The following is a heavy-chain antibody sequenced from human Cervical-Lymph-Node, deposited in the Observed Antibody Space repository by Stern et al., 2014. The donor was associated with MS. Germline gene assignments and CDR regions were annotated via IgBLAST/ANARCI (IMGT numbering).Heavy chain of an antibody. D-gene: IGHD3-16*01. Sequence: VQLVESGGGLVKPGGSLRLSCAASGFTFSNAWMSWVRQAPGKGLEWVGRIKSKTDCGTTDYAAPVKGRFTISRDDSKNTLYLQMNSLKTEDTAVYYCTTDVRTYVSLDYWGQGTLVTVSS. CDR1: GFTFSNAW. CDR3: TTDVRTYVSLDY. V-gene: IGHV3-15*01. J-gene: IGHJ4*02. CDR2: IKSKTDCGTT.